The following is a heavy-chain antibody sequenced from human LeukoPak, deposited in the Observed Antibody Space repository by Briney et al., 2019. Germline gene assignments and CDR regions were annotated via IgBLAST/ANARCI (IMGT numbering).Heavy chain of an antibody. J-gene: IGHJ4*02. D-gene: IGHD6-13*01. V-gene: IGHV4-61*08. Sequence: SQTLSLTCTVSGGSISSGGYYWSWIRQPPGKGLEWIGYIYYSGSTNYNPSLKSRVTISVDTSKNQFSLKLSSVTAADTAVYYCARCGYSSSWYRVHFDYWGQGTLVTVSS. CDR1: GGSISSGGYY. CDR2: IYYSGST. CDR3: ARCGYSSSWYRVHFDY.